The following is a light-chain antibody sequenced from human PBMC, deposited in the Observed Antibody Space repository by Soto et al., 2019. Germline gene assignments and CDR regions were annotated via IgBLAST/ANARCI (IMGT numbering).Light chain of an antibody. J-gene: IGKJ1*01. CDR1: QRVSSSY. CDR3: QQYGTSPPWT. V-gene: IGKV3-20*01. CDR2: AAS. Sequence: EVVLTQSPGTLSLSPGDRATLSCRASQRVSSSYVAWYQQKPGQAPRLLIYAASTRATGIPDRFRGGGSGTDFTLAISSLEPEDFAVYYCQQYGTSPPWTFGQGTKVEIK.